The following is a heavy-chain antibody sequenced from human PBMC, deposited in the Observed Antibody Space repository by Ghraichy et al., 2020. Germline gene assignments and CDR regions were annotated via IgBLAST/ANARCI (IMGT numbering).Heavy chain of an antibody. J-gene: IGHJ1*01. D-gene: IGHD6-19*01. CDR3: ARLRPIGWYAEYFQH. CDR1: GSPFYLYA. CDR2: ISAYNGNT. Sequence: ASVKVSCKVSGSPFYLYAHCSIPYAPVHWHEWMGWISAYNGNTNYAQKLQGRVTMTTDTSTSTAYMELRSLRSDDTAVYYCARLRPIGWYAEYFQHWGHGTMFFVYS. V-gene: IGHV1-18*04.